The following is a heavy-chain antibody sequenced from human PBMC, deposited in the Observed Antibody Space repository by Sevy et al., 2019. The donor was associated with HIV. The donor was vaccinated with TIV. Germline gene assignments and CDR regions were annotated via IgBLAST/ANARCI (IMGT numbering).Heavy chain of an antibody. Sequence: GGSLRLSCAASGFTFSSYGMHWVRQAPGKGLEWVAFIWYDGSNKYYADSVKGRFTISRDNSKNTLYLQMNSLRAEDTAVYYCAKETVLRYFDWLPEFDYWGQGTLVTVSS. CDR2: IWYDGSNK. V-gene: IGHV3-30*02. J-gene: IGHJ4*02. CDR1: GFTFSSYG. CDR3: AKETVLRYFDWLPEFDY. D-gene: IGHD3-9*01.